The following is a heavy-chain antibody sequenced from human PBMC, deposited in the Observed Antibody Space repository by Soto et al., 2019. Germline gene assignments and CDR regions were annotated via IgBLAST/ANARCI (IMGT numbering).Heavy chain of an antibody. J-gene: IGHJ5*02. CDR2: FYSSGSI. Sequence: KASETLSLTCFVSGYSITAGGYYWSWIRHHPGKGLEWIGSFYSSGSIIYNPSLRSRVSISGDTSSNQFSMSLTSVTAADKASYYCERMYSSGSGWFHTWGQGTLVTVSS. CDR1: GYSITAGGYY. CDR3: ERMYSSGSGWFHT. V-gene: IGHV4-31*03. D-gene: IGHD6-19*01.